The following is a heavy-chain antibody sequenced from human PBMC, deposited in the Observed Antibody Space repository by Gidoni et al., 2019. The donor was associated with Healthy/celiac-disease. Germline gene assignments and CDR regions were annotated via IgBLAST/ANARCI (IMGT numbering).Heavy chain of an antibody. CDR2: ISGDGGST. CDR3: AKDGGFLEGWEDY. V-gene: IGHV3-43*02. CDR1: GFTFDDYA. D-gene: IGHD3-3*01. Sequence: EVQLVESGGGVVQPGGSLRLSCAASGFTFDDYAMHWVRQAPGKGLEWVSLISGDGGSTYYADSVKGRFTISRDNSKNSLYLQMNSLRTEDTALYYGAKDGGFLEGWEDYWGQGTLVTVSS. J-gene: IGHJ4*02.